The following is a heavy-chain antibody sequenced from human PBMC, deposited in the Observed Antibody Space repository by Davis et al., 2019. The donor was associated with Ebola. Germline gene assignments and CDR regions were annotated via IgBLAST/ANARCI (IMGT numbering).Heavy chain of an antibody. Sequence: SVKVSCKASGYTFTSYGISWVRQAPGQGLEWMGKIIPILGIAHYAQKFQGRVTITADKSTSTAYMELSSLRSEDTAVYYCAREKVLMVYEDYYYYYGMDVWGQGTTVTVSS. V-gene: IGHV1-69*04. CDR2: IIPILGIA. D-gene: IGHD2-8*01. CDR1: GYTFTSYG. CDR3: AREKVLMVYEDYYYYYGMDV. J-gene: IGHJ6*02.